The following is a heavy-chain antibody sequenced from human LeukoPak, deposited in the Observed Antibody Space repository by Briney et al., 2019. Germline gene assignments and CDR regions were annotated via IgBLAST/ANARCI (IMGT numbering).Heavy chain of an antibody. CDR3: ARGRVAAADNYFDY. V-gene: IGHV1-69*05. Sequence: ASVKVSCKASGYTFTSYDINWVRQATGQGLEWMGGIIPIFDTTNYAQKFQGRVTITTDESTSTAYMELSSLRSEDTAVYYCARGRVAAADNYFDYWGQGTLVTVSS. J-gene: IGHJ4*02. D-gene: IGHD6-13*01. CDR2: IIPIFDTT. CDR1: GYTFTSYD.